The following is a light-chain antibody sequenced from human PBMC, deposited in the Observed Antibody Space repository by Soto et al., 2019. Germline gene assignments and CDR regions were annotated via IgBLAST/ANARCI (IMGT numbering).Light chain of an antibody. CDR3: QQLFMYPPT. Sequence: DIQMTQSPSSRFASVVDRVTITFQATQDINIYLNWYQQKPGKAPKLLIYGASTLQGGVPSRFSGSGSGTDFTLTVSSLQPEDLATYYCQQLFMYPPTFGPGTKVDIK. CDR2: GAS. J-gene: IGKJ3*01. CDR1: QDINIY. V-gene: IGKV1-9*01.